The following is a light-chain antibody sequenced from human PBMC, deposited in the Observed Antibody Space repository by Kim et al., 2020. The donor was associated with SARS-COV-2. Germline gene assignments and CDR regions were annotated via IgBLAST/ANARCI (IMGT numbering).Light chain of an antibody. V-gene: IGLV3-19*01. CDR3: YSRDSNDNVV. Sequence: SSELTQDPAVSVALGQTVRITCQGDSLRSYYATWYQQKPGQAPIVVIYGKNNRPSGIPDRFSGSSSGNTASLTITGTQAGDEADSYCYSRDSNDNVVFGG. J-gene: IGLJ2*01. CDR2: GKN. CDR1: SLRSYY.